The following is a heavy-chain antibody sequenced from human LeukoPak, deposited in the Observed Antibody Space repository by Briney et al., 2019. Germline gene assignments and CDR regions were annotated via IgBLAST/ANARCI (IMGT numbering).Heavy chain of an antibody. CDR2: ISGSGGST. D-gene: IGHD3-16*01. V-gene: IGHV3-23*01. J-gene: IGHJ4*02. Sequence: PGGSLRLSCAASGFTFSSYAMSWVRQAPGKGLEWASAISGSGGSTYYADSVKGRFTISRDNSKNTLYLQMNSLRAEDTAVYYCAKRPTLGASSGSYDYWGQGTLVTVSS. CDR1: GFTFSSYA. CDR3: AKRPTLGASSGSYDY.